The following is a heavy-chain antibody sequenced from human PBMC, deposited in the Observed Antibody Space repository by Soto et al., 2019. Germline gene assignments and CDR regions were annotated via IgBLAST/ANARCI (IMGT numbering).Heavy chain of an antibody. CDR1: GGSISSSNW. Sequence: QVQLQESGPGLVKPSGTLSLTCAVSGGSISSSNWWSWVRQPPGKGLEWIGEIYHSGSTNYNPSLKSRVTISVDKSKNQFSLKLSSVTAADTAVYYCARAVNSHQIVVVPAVYSSGWLLGAFDYWGQGTLVTVSS. D-gene: IGHD2-2*01. J-gene: IGHJ4*02. V-gene: IGHV4-4*02. CDR2: IYHSGST. CDR3: ARAVNSHQIVVVPAVYSSGWLLGAFDY.